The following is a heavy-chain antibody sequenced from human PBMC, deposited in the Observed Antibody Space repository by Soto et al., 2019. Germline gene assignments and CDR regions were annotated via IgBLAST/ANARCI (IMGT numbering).Heavy chain of an antibody. V-gene: IGHV1-2*06. J-gene: IGHJ5*02. CDR1: GYTFIGYY. D-gene: IGHD1-26*01. CDR2: INPRSGDT. CDR3: GRDGVGATPLGWFDP. Sequence: QVQLVQSGAEVKKPGASVKVSCKASGYTFIGYYIHWVRQAPGQGLEWMGRINPRSGDTTYAQKFQGRLTMTRDTSISTACRELGSLRSDDTAVYYCGRDGVGATPLGWFDPWGQGSLVTVSS.